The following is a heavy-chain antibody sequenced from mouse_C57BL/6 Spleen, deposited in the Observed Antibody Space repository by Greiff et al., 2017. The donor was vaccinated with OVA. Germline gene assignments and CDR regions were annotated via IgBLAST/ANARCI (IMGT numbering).Heavy chain of an antibody. V-gene: IGHV3-1*01. CDR1: GYSITSGYD. J-gene: IGHJ3*01. CDR3: ARGRLPAWFAY. CDR2: ISYSGST. D-gene: IGHD2-4*01. Sequence: EVQLQESGPGMVKPSQSLSLTCTVTGYSITSGYDWHWIRHFPGNKLEWMGYISYSGSTNYNPSLKSRISITHDTSKNHFFLKLNSVTTEDTATYYCARGRLPAWFAYWGQGTLVTVSA.